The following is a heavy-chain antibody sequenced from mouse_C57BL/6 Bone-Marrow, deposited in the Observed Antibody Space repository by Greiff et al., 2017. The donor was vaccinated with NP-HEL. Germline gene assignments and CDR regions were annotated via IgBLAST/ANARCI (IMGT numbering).Heavy chain of an antibody. CDR3: ARGLHLWFAY. V-gene: IGHV1-64*01. D-gene: IGHD3-1*01. J-gene: IGHJ3*01. CDR2: IHPNSGST. Sequence: QVHVKQPGAELVKPGASVKLSCKASGYTFTSYWMHWVKQRPGQGLEWIGMIHPNSGSTNYNEKFKSKATLTVDKSSSTAYMQLSSLTSEDSAVYYCARGLHLWFAYWGQGTLVTVSA. CDR1: GYTFTSYW.